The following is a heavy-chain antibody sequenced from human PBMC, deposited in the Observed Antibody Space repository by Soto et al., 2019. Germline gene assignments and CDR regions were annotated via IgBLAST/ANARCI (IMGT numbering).Heavy chain of an antibody. CDR2: ISSSSSTI. CDR1: GFTFSSYS. Sequence: EVQLVESGGGLVQPGGSLRLSCAACGFTFSSYSMNWVRQAPGKGLEWVSYISSSSSTIYYADSVKGRFTISRDNAKNSLYLQMNSLRDEDTAVYYCARSGDSYDSSGYYYWGQGTLVTVSS. D-gene: IGHD3-22*01. CDR3: ARSGDSYDSSGYYY. V-gene: IGHV3-48*02. J-gene: IGHJ4*02.